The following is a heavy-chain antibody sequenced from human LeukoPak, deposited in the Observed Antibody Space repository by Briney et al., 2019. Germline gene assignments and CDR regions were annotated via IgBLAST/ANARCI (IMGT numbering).Heavy chain of an antibody. V-gene: IGHV4-30-2*01. J-gene: IGHJ6*02. CDR2: IYHSGST. D-gene: IGHD4-17*01. Sequence: SETLSLTCAVSGGSISSGGYSWSWIRQPPGKGLEWIGYIYHSGSTYYNPSLKSRVTISVDRSKNQFSLKLSSVTAADTAVYYCARDRGGYGDYSELGDYGMDVWGQGTTVTVSS. CDR1: GGSISSGGYS. CDR3: ARDRGGYGDYSELGDYGMDV.